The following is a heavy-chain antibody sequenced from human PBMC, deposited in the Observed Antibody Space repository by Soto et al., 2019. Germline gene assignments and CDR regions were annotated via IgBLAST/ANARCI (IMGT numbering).Heavy chain of an antibody. CDR1: GGSFSGYY. J-gene: IGHJ4*02. D-gene: IGHD6-13*01. CDR3: ARGRAAAAQPIDY. V-gene: IGHV4-34*01. CDR2: INHSGST. Sequence: SETLSLTCAVYGGSFSGYYWSWIRQPPGKGLEWIGEINHSGSTNYNPSLKSRVTTSVDTSKNQFSLKLSSVTAADTAVYYCARGRAAAAQPIDYWGQGTLVTVSS.